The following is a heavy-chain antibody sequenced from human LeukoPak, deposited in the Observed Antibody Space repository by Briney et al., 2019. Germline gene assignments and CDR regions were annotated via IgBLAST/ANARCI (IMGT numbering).Heavy chain of an antibody. Sequence: GASVKLSCKASGYTFTSYGIRWVRQAPGQGLEWMGWISAYNGNTNYAQKLQGRVTMTTDTSTSTAYMELRSLRSDVTAVYYCARDEGYCSSTSCYWPYNWFDPWGQGTLVTVSS. CDR3: ARDEGYCSSTSCYWPYNWFDP. J-gene: IGHJ5*02. CDR2: ISAYNGNT. D-gene: IGHD2-2*01. V-gene: IGHV1-18*01. CDR1: GYTFTSYG.